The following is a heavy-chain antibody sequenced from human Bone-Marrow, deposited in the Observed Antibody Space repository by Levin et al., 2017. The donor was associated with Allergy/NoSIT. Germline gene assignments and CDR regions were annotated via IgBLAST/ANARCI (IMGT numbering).Heavy chain of an antibody. Sequence: ASVKVSCKASGFTFSIYDIHWVRQAPGQGLEWVGRLNPNSGDTDSAQKFVGRVTMTRDTSTTTAFMELTRLRPDDTALYYCARETIAGPPYNWFDTWGQGALVTVSS. CDR1: GFTFSIYD. CDR2: LNPNSGDT. J-gene: IGHJ5*02. V-gene: IGHV1-2*06. CDR3: ARETIAGPPYNWFDT. D-gene: IGHD1-7*01.